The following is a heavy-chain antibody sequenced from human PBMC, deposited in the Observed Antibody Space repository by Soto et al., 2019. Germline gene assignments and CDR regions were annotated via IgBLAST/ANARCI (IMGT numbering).Heavy chain of an antibody. Sequence: EVQLVESGGGLVQPGGSLRLSCAASGFTFSSYSMHWVRQAPGKGLEYVSAISSNGGTTSYANSVTGRFTISRDNSKNMLYLQMGSLRAEDMAVYYSGVYSGDGIWSWGQGTLVTVSS. CDR1: GFTFSSYS. D-gene: IGHD1-26*01. V-gene: IGHV3-64*01. J-gene: IGHJ5*02. CDR2: ISSNGGTT. CDR3: GVYSGDGIWS.